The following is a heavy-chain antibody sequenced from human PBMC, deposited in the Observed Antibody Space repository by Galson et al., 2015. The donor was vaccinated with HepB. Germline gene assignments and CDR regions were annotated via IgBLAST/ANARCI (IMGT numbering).Heavy chain of an antibody. CDR1: GYTFTGYY. Sequence: SVKVSCKASGYTFTGYYIHWVRQTPGQGLEWMGRISPNSGGTNYAQKFQGRVTMTRDTSISTAYMELSSLRSDDTAVYYCARDCSGTSCYSSHNWFDPWGQGTLVTVSS. CDR2: ISPNSGGT. D-gene: IGHD2-15*01. V-gene: IGHV1-2*06. J-gene: IGHJ5*02. CDR3: ARDCSGTSCYSSHNWFDP.